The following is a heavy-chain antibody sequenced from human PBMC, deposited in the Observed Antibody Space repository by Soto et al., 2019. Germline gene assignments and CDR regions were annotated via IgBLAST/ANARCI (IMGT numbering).Heavy chain of an antibody. D-gene: IGHD3-22*01. Sequence: PSETLSLTCSVSGGSISSGDYYWNWIRQPPGKGLEWIGRIYYSGSTYYNPSLKSRVTISLDTSKNQFSLKLSSVTAADTAVYYCAREVGDYDDSSGYYYLDYWGQGTLVTVSS. V-gene: IGHV4-30-4*01. CDR2: IYYSGST. J-gene: IGHJ4*02. CDR1: GGSISSGDYY. CDR3: AREVGDYDDSSGYYYLDY.